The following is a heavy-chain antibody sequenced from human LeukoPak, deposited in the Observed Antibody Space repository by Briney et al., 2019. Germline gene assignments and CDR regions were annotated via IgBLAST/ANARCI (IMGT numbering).Heavy chain of an antibody. CDR2: ISGSGDST. Sequence: PGGSLRLSCAGSGFTFSNYAMNWVRQAPGKGLEWVSGISGSGDSTYYTDSVKGRFTISRDNSKNTLYLQMNSLRAEDTAVYYCAKPYSSGWSPYYHYYMDVWGKGTTVTVS. V-gene: IGHV3-23*01. CDR1: GFTFSNYA. J-gene: IGHJ6*03. D-gene: IGHD6-19*01. CDR3: AKPYSSGWSPYYHYYMDV.